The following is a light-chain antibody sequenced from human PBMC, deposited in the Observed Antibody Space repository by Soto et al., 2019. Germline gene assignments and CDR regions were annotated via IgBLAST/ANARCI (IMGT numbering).Light chain of an antibody. J-gene: IGKJ3*01. CDR3: QQYNSYFVT. CDR2: KAS. Sequence: DIQMTQSPSTLSASVGDRVTITCRASQSISSWLAWYQQKPGKAPKLLIYKASSLESGVPSRFSGSGSGTEFTLTISSLQPDDFGTYYCQQYNSYFVTFGPGTKVDIK. V-gene: IGKV1-5*03. CDR1: QSISSW.